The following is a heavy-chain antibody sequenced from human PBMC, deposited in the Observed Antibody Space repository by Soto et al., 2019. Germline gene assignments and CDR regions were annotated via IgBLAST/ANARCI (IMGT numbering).Heavy chain of an antibody. CDR2: IYYSGST. CDR1: GGSISSYY. D-gene: IGHD1-1*01. CDR3: ARDRGYNWTEEDYYYGMDV. Sequence: SETLSLTCTVSGGSISSYYWSWIRQPPGKGLEWIGYIYYSGSTNYNPSLKSRVTISVDTSKNQFSLKLSSVTAADTAVYYCARDRGYNWTEEDYYYGMDVWGQGTTVTVSS. J-gene: IGHJ6*02. V-gene: IGHV4-59*01.